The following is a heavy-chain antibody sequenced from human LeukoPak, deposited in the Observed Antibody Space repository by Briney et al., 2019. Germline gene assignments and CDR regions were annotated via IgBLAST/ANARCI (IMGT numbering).Heavy chain of an antibody. Sequence: GGSLRLSCAASGFTFSTFWMHWVRQAPGKGLEWVSSISSSSSYIYYADSVKGRFTISRDNAKNSLYLQMNSLRAEDTAVYYCARALPGYSSSWYQGYYYYGMDVWGQGTTVTVSS. CDR3: ARALPGYSSSWYQGYYYYGMDV. D-gene: IGHD6-13*01. CDR1: GFTFSTFW. CDR2: ISSSSSYI. V-gene: IGHV3-21*01. J-gene: IGHJ6*02.